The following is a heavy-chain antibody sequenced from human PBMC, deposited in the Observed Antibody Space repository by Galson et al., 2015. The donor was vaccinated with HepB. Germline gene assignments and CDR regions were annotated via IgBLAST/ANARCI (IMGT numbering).Heavy chain of an antibody. CDR3: ARPSPLVPDY. CDR2: ISYDGSNK. CDR1: GFTFSSYA. V-gene: IGHV3-30*04. Sequence: SLRLSCAASGFTFSSYAMHWVRQAPGKELEWVAVISYDGSNKYYADSVKGRFTISRDNSKNTLYLQMNSLRAEDTAVYYCARPSPLVPDYWGQGTLVTVSS. D-gene: IGHD2-8*02. J-gene: IGHJ4*02.